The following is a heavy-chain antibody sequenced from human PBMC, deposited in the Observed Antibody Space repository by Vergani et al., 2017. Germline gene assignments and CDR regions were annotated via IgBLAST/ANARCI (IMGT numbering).Heavy chain of an antibody. J-gene: IGHJ6*02. Sequence: QVQLQESGPGLVRPSQTLALTCTVSGGSISSGSYYWSWFRQPAGKGLEWIGRFYTGGGTSHNPSLKSRVTISVDTSKNQFSLQLSSVTAADTAVYYCARDPLYXTTCPFLLLDMDVWGQGTTVTVSS. CDR2: FYTGGGT. D-gene: IGHD6-13*01. CDR3: ARDPLYXTTCPFLLLDMDV. CDR1: GGSISSGSYY. V-gene: IGHV4-61*02.